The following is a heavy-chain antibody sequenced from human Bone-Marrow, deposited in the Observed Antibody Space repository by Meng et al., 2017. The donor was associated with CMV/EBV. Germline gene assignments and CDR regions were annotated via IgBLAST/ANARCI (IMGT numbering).Heavy chain of an antibody. CDR3: AKGAYFDWLSLGYYFDY. D-gene: IGHD3-9*01. Sequence: GESLKISCAASGFTFSSYAMSWVRQAPGKGLEWVSAISGSGGSTYYADSVKGRFTISRDNSKNTLSLQMNSLRAEDTAVYYCAKGAYFDWLSLGYYFDYWGQGTLVTVSS. CDR1: GFTFSSYA. V-gene: IGHV3-23*01. J-gene: IGHJ4*02. CDR2: ISGSGGST.